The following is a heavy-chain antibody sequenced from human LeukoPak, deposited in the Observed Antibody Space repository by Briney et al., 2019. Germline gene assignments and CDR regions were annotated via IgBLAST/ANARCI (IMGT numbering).Heavy chain of an antibody. J-gene: IGHJ4*02. Sequence: GGSLRLSCAASGFTFSSYSMNWVRQAPGKGLEWVSSISSSSSYIYYADSVKGRFTISRDNAKNSLYLQMNSLRAEDTAVYYCARARIVVVPAAMDYWGQGTLVTVSS. CDR1: GFTFSSYS. CDR3: ARARIVVVPAAMDY. CDR2: ISSSSSYI. V-gene: IGHV3-21*01. D-gene: IGHD2-2*01.